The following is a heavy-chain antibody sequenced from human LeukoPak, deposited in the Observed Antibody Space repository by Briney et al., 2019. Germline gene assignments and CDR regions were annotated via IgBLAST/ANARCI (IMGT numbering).Heavy chain of an antibody. V-gene: IGHV1-69*13. Sequence: AASVKVSCKASGGTFSSYAISWVRQAPGQGLEWMGGIIPIFGTANYAQKFQGRVTITADEYTSTAYMELSSLRSEDTAVYYCARDYPIVVVPAARAGNWFDPWGQGTLVTVSS. CDR2: IIPIFGTA. CDR1: GGTFSSYA. J-gene: IGHJ5*02. D-gene: IGHD2-2*01. CDR3: ARDYPIVVVPAARAGNWFDP.